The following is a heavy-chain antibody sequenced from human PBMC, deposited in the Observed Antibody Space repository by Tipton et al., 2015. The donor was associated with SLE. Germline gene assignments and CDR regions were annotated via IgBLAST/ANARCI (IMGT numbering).Heavy chain of an antibody. CDR1: GFTFSSYW. D-gene: IGHD6-13*01. J-gene: IGHJ4*02. Sequence: SLRLSCAAPGFTFSSYWMSWVRQAPGKGLEWVANIKQDGSEKYYVDSVKGRFTISRDNAKNSLYLQMNSLRAEDTAVYYCARGGSQQLVDHWGQGTLVTVSS. V-gene: IGHV3-7*01. CDR3: ARGGSQQLVDH. CDR2: IKQDGSEK.